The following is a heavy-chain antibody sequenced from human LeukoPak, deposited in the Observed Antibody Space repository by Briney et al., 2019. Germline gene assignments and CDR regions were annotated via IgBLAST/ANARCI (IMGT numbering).Heavy chain of an antibody. CDR3: ARGDCSGGSCYWLDY. Sequence: SETLSLTCTVSGGSISSYYWSWIRQPPGKGLEWIGYIYYSGSTNYNPSLKSRVTISVDTSKNQFSLRLSSVTAADTAVYYCARGDCSGGSCYWLDYWGQGTLVTVSS. V-gene: IGHV4-59*01. D-gene: IGHD2-15*01. CDR2: IYYSGST. J-gene: IGHJ4*02. CDR1: GGSISSYY.